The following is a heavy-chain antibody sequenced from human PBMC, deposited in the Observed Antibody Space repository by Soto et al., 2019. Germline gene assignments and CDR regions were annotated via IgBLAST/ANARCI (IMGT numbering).Heavy chain of an antibody. Sequence: QVQLVESGGGVVQPGRSLRLSCAASGFTISSYGMHWVSQAPGKGLEWVAVISYDGSNKYYADSVKGRFTISRVNSKNTLYLQMNSLRAEDTAVYYCARSPYSVSYLAYFDYWGQGTLVTVSS. V-gene: IGHV3-30*03. CDR2: ISYDGSNK. D-gene: IGHD1-26*01. J-gene: IGHJ4*02. CDR3: ARSPYSVSYLAYFDY. CDR1: GFTISSYG.